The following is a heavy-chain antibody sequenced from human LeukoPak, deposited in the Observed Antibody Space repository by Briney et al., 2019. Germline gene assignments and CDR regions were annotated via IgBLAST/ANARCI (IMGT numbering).Heavy chain of an antibody. CDR3: ARDFVTVTTRPLDP. Sequence: ASVKVSCKASGYTFTDYYMHWVRQAPGQGLEWMGWINLNSGGTNYAQKFQGRVTVTRDTSISTAYMELSRLRSDDTAVYYCARDFVTVTTRPLDPWGQGTLVTVSS. CDR2: INLNSGGT. D-gene: IGHD4-17*01. J-gene: IGHJ5*02. V-gene: IGHV1-2*02. CDR1: GYTFTDYY.